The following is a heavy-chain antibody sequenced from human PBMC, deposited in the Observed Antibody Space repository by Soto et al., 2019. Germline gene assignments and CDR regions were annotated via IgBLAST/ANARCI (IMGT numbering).Heavy chain of an antibody. CDR1: GYTFTGYY. CDR3: ASGVGRGMYYYASSGYLMDV. D-gene: IGHD3-22*01. CDR2: INPNSGGT. V-gene: IGHV1-2*02. J-gene: IGHJ6*02. Sequence: ASVKVSCKASGYTFTGYYMHWVRQAPGQGLEWMGWINPNSGGTNYAQKFQGRVTMTRDTSISTAYMELSRLRSDDTAVYYCASGVGRGMYYYASSGYLMDVWGQGTAVTVSS.